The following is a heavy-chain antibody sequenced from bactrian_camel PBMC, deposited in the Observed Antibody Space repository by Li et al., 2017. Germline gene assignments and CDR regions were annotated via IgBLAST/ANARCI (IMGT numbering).Heavy chain of an antibody. J-gene: IGHJ4*01. CDR2: ITSLPSLFRAA. CDR3: TAGDLVAGQ. V-gene: IGHV3S6*01. Sequence: HVQLVESGGGLVQPGGSLRLSCAASGFSAGPHSMNWVRQAPGKEVEWVAGITSLPSLFRAASYADSVKGRFTISQDDTKRVLWLQMNSLKPEDTAVYYCTAGDLVAGQWGQGTQVTVS. CDR1: GFSAGPHS. D-gene: IGHD6*01.